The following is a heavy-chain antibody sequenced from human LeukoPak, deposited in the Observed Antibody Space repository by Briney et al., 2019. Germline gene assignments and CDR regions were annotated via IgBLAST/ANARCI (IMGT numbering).Heavy chain of an antibody. CDR2: IYYSGST. CDR1: GGSISSSSYY. J-gene: IGHJ4*02. D-gene: IGHD6-13*01. V-gene: IGHV4-39*01. CDR3: ASFPVYSSPYYFDY. Sequence: SETLSLTCTVSGGSISSSSYYWGWIRQAPGKGLEWIGSIYYSGSTYYNPSLKSRVTISVDTSKNQFSLKLSSVTAADTAVYYCASFPVYSSPYYFDYWGQGTLVTVSS.